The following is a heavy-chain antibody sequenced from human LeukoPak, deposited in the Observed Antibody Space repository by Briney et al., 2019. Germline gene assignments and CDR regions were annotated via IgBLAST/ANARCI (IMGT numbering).Heavy chain of an antibody. CDR3: ARGRFPDY. V-gene: IGHV4-34*01. J-gene: IGHJ4*01. Sequence: PSETLSLTCAVYGGSFSGYYWSWIRQPPGKGLEWIGEINHSGSTNYNPSLKSRVTIPVDTSKNQFSLKLSSVTAADTAVYYCARGRFPDYWDQEPWSPSPQ. CDR2: INHSGST. CDR1: GGSFSGYY.